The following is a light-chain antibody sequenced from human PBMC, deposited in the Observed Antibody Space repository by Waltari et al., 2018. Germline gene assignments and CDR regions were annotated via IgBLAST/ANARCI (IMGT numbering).Light chain of an antibody. V-gene: IGLV2-11*01. Sequence: QSALTQPRSVSGSPGQSVTISCTGTSSDVGGSNYVSWYQQHPGKAPKLMIYYVNERPSGGPVRFSGSKSGKTASLTISGRQAEDEAGYYCCSYAGSYTVVFGGGTKLTVL. CDR3: CSYAGSYTVV. CDR2: YVN. J-gene: IGLJ2*01. CDR1: SSDVGGSNY.